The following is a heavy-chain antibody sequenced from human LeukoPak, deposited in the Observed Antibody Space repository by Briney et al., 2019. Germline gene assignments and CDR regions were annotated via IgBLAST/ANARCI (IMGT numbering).Heavy chain of an antibody. CDR3: AKDAYSSGWYEDAFDI. D-gene: IGHD6-19*01. CDR1: GFTFSSYW. Sequence: GGSLRLSCAASGFTFSSYWMSWVRQAPGKGLEWVANIKQDGSEKYYVDSVKGRFTISRDNAKNSLYLQMNSLRAEDTALYYCAKDAYSSGWYEDAFDIWGQGTMVTVSS. CDR2: IKQDGSEK. V-gene: IGHV3-7*03. J-gene: IGHJ3*02.